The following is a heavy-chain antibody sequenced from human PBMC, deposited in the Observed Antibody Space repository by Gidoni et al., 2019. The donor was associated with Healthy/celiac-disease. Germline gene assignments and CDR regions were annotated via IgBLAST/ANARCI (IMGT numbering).Heavy chain of an antibody. CDR2: ISGSGGST. V-gene: IGHV3-23*04. D-gene: IGHD3-3*01. CDR3: AKSPPRITIFGVVITLPDY. Sequence: EVQLVESGGGLVQPGGSLRLSCAASGFPFSSYAMSWVRQAPGKGLEWVSAISGSGGSTYYADSVKGRFTISRDNSKNTLYLQMNSLRAEDTAVYYCAKSPPRITIFGVVITLPDYWGQGTLVTVSS. J-gene: IGHJ4*02. CDR1: GFPFSSYA.